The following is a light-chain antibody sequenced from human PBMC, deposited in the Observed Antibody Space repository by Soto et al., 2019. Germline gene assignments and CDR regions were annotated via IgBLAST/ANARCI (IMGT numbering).Light chain of an antibody. CDR2: SAS. J-gene: IGKJ4*01. CDR1: QSVTSTY. Sequence: EIVLTQSPGTLSLSPGERATLSCRASQSVTSTYLAWYQQKPGQAPRLLIYSASSRATGIPDRFSGSGSVTHFTLTISRLEPEDFAVYYCHQYATSPLTFGGGTKVEI. V-gene: IGKV3-20*01. CDR3: HQYATSPLT.